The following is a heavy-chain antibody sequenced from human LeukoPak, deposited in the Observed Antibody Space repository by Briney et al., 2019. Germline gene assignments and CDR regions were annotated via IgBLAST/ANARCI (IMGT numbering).Heavy chain of an antibody. CDR3: ARDRTHYYDSSGFHFDY. CDR2: INTNTGNP. CDR1: GYTFSTYA. D-gene: IGHD3-22*01. Sequence: GASVKVSCKASGYTFSTYAINWVRQAPGQGLEWMGWINTNTGNPTYAQGFTGRFIFSLDTSVNTAYLQISSLKAEDTAVYYCARDRTHYYDSSGFHFDYWGQGSLVTVSS. V-gene: IGHV7-4-1*02. J-gene: IGHJ4*02.